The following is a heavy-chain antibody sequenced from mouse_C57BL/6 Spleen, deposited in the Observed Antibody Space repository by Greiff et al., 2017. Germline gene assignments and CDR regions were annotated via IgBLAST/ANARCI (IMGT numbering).Heavy chain of an antibody. CDR1: GYSFTGYY. Sequence: VQLKQSGPELVKPGASVKISCKASGYSFTGYYMNWVKQSPEKSLEWIGEINPSTGGTTYNQKFKAKATLTVDKSSSTAYMQLKSLTSEDSAVYYCANDFAMDYWGQGTSVTVSS. J-gene: IGHJ4*01. CDR3: ANDFAMDY. V-gene: IGHV1-42*01. CDR2: INPSTGGT.